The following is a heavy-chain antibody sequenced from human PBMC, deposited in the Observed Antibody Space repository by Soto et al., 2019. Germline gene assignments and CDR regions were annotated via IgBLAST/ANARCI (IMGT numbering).Heavy chain of an antibody. CDR3: ARKEDGYNRLFDY. V-gene: IGHV4-39*01. CDR1: GVSINSRGYY. J-gene: IGHJ4*02. Sequence: SETLSLTCTVSGVSINSRGYYWGWIRQPPGKGLELIESMFYSGTTYYNPSLKSRITIAVDSSKNQFSLSLSSVTAADTAFYYCARKEDGYNRLFDYWGQGILVTVSS. CDR2: MFYSGTT. D-gene: IGHD5-12*01.